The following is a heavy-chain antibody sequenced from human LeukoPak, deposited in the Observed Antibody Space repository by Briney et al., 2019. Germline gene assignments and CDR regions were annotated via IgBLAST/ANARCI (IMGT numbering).Heavy chain of an antibody. V-gene: IGHV3-66*01. CDR3: ARSLKGYCSGGSCCLNAFDI. CDR2: IYSGGST. J-gene: IGHJ3*02. D-gene: IGHD2-15*01. CDR1: GFTVSSNY. Sequence: GGSLRLSCAASGFTVSSNYMSWVRQAPGKGLEWVSVIYSGGSTYYADSVKGRFTISRDNSKNTLYLQMNSLRAEDTAVYYCARSLKGYCSGGSCCLNAFDIWGQGTMVTVSS.